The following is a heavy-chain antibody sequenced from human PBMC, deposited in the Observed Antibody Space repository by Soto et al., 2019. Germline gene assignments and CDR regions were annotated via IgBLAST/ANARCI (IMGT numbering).Heavy chain of an antibody. CDR3: AVEKATIGSFDY. CDR1: GGSISSSSYY. D-gene: IGHD5-12*01. CDR2: IYYSGST. V-gene: IGHV4-61*01. J-gene: IGHJ4*02. Sequence: SETLSLTCTVSGGSISSSSYYWSWIRQPPGKGLEWIGYIYYSGSTKYNPSLKSRVTISVDTSKNQFSLKLSSVTAADTAVYYCAVEKATIGSFDYWGQGTLVTVS.